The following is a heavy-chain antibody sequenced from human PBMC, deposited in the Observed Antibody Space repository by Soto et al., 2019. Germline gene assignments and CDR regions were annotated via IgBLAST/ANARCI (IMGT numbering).Heavy chain of an antibody. Sequence: ASVKVSCKASGYTFTSYGISWVRQAPGQGLEWMGGIIPIFGTANYAQKFQGRVTITADESTSTAYMELSSLRSEDTAVYYCARVVPRTYYDFWSGPFDYWGQGTLVTVSS. CDR3: ARVVPRTYYDFWSGPFDY. V-gene: IGHV1-69*13. CDR1: GYTFTSYG. D-gene: IGHD3-3*01. CDR2: IIPIFGTA. J-gene: IGHJ4*02.